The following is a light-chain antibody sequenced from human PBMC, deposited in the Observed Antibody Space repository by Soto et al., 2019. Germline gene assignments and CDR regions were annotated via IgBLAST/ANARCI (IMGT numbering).Light chain of an antibody. J-gene: IGKJ2*02. Sequence: DLQMTQSPSTLSASVGDRVTITCRASQSISSWLAWYQQKPGKAPKLLFYKASSLESGVPSRFSGSGSGTEFTLTISSLQADDFATYYCQHYNNARCPFGQGTKLEIK. CDR3: QHYNNARCP. CDR1: QSISSW. V-gene: IGKV1-5*03. CDR2: KAS.